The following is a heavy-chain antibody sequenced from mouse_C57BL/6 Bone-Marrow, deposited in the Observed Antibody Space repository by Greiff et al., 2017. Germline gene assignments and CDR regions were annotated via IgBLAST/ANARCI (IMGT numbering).Heavy chain of an antibody. CDR2: INPSNGGT. Sequence: QVQLQQPGTELVKPGASVKLSCQASGYTFTSYWMHWVKQRPGQGLEWIGNINPSNGGTNYNEKFKSKATLTVDNSSSTASMQLSSLTSEDSAVYYCARAGFTTVVADYWGQGTTLTVSS. CDR3: ARAGFTTVVADY. V-gene: IGHV1-53*01. D-gene: IGHD1-1*01. CDR1: GYTFTSYW. J-gene: IGHJ2*01.